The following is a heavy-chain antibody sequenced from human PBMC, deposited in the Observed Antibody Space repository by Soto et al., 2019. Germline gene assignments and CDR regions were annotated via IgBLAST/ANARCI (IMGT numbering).Heavy chain of an antibody. CDR2: ISYDGSNK. J-gene: IGHJ6*02. CDR3: ASRSDSSGYYWMDYYYYGMDV. CDR1: GFTFSSYA. V-gene: IGHV3-30-3*01. D-gene: IGHD3-22*01. Sequence: GGSLRLSCAASGFTFSSYAMHWVRQAPGKGLEWVAVISYDGSNKYYADSVKGRFTISRDNSKNTLYLQMNSLRAEDTAVYYCASRSDSSGYYWMDYYYYGMDVWGQGTTVTVSS.